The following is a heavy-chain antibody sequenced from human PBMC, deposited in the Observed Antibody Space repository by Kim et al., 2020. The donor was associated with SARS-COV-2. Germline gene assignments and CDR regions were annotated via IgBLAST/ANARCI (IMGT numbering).Heavy chain of an antibody. CDR1: GFTFSDYA. CDR3: VRYGRSYGAVH. CDR2: TTRDGDGS. V-gene: IGHV3-64D*06. Sequence: GGSLRLSCSASGFTFSDYAIHWVRRTPGMGLQYVSATTRDGDGSFYADSVKDRFTIFRDNSKNTLFLQMSGLRIEHTAIYYCVRYGRSYGAVHWGQGTLVSVS. J-gene: IGHJ4*02. D-gene: IGHD3-16*01.